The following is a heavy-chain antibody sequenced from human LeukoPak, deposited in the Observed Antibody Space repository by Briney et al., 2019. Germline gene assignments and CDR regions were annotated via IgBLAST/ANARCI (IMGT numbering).Heavy chain of an antibody. CDR3: ARDGTSTDDY. CDR1: GYTFSNFG. J-gene: IGHJ4*02. V-gene: IGHV1-18*01. D-gene: IGHD2-2*01. CDR2: ISGNNDNP. Sequence: ASVKVSCTTSGYTFSNFGINWVRQAPGQGLEWMGWISGNNDNPNYGQKFQGRFTVTTDSSTSTVYMELRNLTFDDTAVYYCARDGTSTDDYWGQGTLVTVSS.